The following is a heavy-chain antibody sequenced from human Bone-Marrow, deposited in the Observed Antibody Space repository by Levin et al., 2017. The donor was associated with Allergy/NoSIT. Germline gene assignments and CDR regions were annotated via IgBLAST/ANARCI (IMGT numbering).Heavy chain of an antibody. V-gene: IGHV4-39*07. J-gene: IGHJ5*02. CDR3: ARGQGGVSTSSCLYRVCCDP. D-gene: IGHD2-2*01. CDR1: GGSISSSSDY. Sequence: SETLSLTCTVSGGSISSSSDYWGWIRQPPGKGLEWIGSIYYSGSTYYNPSLKSRVTISVDTSKNQFSLNLSSVTAADTAVYYCARGQGGVSTSSCLYRVCCDPWGQGTLVTVSA. CDR2: IYYSGST.